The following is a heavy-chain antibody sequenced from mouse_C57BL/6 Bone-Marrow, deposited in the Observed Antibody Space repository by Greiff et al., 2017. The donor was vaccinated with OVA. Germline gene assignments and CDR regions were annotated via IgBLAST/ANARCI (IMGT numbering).Heavy chain of an antibody. J-gene: IGHJ3*01. V-gene: IGHV1-26*01. CDR2: INPNNGGT. CDR3: ARRKYYGFAY. Sequence: EVQLQQSGPELAKPGASVKISCKASGYTFTDYYMNWVKQSHGKSLEWIGDINPNNGGTSYNQKFKGKATLTVDKSSSTAYMELRSLTSEDSAVYYCARRKYYGFAYWGQGTLVTVSA. D-gene: IGHD1-1*01. CDR1: GYTFTDYY.